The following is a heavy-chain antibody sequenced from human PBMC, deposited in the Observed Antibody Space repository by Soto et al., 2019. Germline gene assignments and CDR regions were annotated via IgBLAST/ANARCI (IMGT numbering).Heavy chain of an antibody. D-gene: IGHD1-26*01. CDR1: GYTFTSYG. Sequence: GASVKVSCKASGYTFTSYGISWVRQAPGQGLEWMGWISAYNGNTNYAQKLQGRVTMTTDTSTSTAYMELRSLRSDDTAVYYCARDPGGSCYYYYGMDVWGQGTTVTVSS. CDR3: ARDPGGSCYYYYGMDV. J-gene: IGHJ6*02. CDR2: ISAYNGNT. V-gene: IGHV1-18*04.